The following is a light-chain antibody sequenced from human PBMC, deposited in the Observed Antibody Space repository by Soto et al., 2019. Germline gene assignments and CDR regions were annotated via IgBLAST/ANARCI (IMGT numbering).Light chain of an antibody. V-gene: IGKV3-15*01. Sequence: IVMTQSPATLSVSPGERATLSCRASQSVSSNLAWYQQKPGQAPRLLIYGASTRATDIPARFSGSGSGTEFTLTISSLQSEDFAVYYCQQYNRWPITFGQGTRLEIK. CDR2: GAS. CDR1: QSVSSN. J-gene: IGKJ5*01. CDR3: QQYNRWPIT.